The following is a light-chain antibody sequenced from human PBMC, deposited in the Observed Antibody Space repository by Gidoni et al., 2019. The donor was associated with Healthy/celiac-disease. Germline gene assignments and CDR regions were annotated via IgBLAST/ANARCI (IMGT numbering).Light chain of an antibody. Sequence: EIVLTQSPGTLSLSPGERATLSCRASQSVSNSYLAWYQQKPGQTPRLLIYGASSRATGITDRFSGSGSGTDFTLTISRMEPADFAVYYCQQYGSSPWTFGQGTKVEIK. CDR2: GAS. V-gene: IGKV3-20*01. J-gene: IGKJ1*01. CDR1: QSVSNSY. CDR3: QQYGSSPWT.